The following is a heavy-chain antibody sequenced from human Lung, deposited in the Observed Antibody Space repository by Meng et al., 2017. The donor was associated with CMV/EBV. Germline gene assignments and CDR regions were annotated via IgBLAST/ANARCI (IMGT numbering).Heavy chain of an antibody. CDR3: AIPRVGYCSAFSCPPAY. V-gene: IGHV1-69*05. Sequence: GTFRTYAISWGRQAPGQGLEWVGGIISIFGTANYAQRFQGRLTITTDESTSTAYMELSSLRSDDTAVFYCAIPRVGYCSAFSCPPAYWGQGTLVTVSS. CDR2: IISIFGTA. CDR1: GTFRTYA. D-gene: IGHD2-15*01. J-gene: IGHJ4*02.